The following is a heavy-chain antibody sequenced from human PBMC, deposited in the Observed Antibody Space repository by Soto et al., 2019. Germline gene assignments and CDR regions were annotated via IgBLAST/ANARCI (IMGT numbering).Heavy chain of an antibody. CDR3: ARNKQELVQSAFDI. D-gene: IGHD6-13*01. J-gene: IGHJ3*02. V-gene: IGHV1-18*01. Sequence: GASVQVSCEASGYTFTSCGISWVRQAPGQGLEWMGWISAYNGKTNYAEKLQGRVTMTTDTCTSTAYTELRSLRSDNTAVYSCARNKQELVQSAFDIWGQGTMVTVSS. CDR2: ISAYNGKT. CDR1: GYTFTSCG.